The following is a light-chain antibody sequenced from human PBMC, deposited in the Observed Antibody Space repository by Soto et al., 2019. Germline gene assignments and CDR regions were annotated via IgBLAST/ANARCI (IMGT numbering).Light chain of an antibody. CDR3: HQYGSSPYT. CDR2: GAS. Sequence: EIVLTQSPVTLSLSPGERATLSCRASQSGISRFLAWYQQKPGQAPRLLMYGASSRATGIPDRFSGTGSGTDFTLTISRLEPEDFAVYYCHQYGSSPYTFGLGTKVDIK. V-gene: IGKV3-20*01. J-gene: IGKJ2*01. CDR1: QSGISRF.